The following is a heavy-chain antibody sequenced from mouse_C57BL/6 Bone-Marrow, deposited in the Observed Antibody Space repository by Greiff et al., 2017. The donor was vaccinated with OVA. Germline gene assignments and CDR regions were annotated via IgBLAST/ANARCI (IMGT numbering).Heavy chain of an antibody. D-gene: IGHD4-1*01. Sequence: QVQLQQSGADLLKPGASVKVSCKASGYTFTSYWMHCVQPRPGQGLEWIGRIHPSDSDTNYNQKFKGKATLTVDKSSSTAYMQISSLTSEDAAVYYCAMVTGTDYWGQGTTLTVSS. CDR1: GYTFTSYW. CDR3: AMVTGTDY. CDR2: IHPSDSDT. V-gene: IGHV1-74*01. J-gene: IGHJ2*01.